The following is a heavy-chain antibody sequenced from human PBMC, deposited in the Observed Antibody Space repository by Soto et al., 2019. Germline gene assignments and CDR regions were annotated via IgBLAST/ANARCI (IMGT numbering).Heavy chain of an antibody. CDR2: IYWDDDK. Sequence: QITLKESGPTLVKPTQTLTLTCTFSGFSLSTSGVGVGWIRQPPGKALEWLALIYWDDDKRYSPSLKSRLTITKDTSKNQVVLTITNMDPVDTATYYCALTLLWGCFDYWGQGTLVTVSS. D-gene: IGHD3-10*01. V-gene: IGHV2-5*02. CDR3: ALTLLWGCFDY. J-gene: IGHJ4*02. CDR1: GFSLSTSGVG.